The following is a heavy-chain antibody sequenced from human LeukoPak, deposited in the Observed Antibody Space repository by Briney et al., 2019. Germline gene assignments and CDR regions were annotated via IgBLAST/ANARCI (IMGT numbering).Heavy chain of an antibody. J-gene: IGHJ6*03. V-gene: IGHV4-31*03. CDR1: GASISSGGFY. CDR2: VYDSGST. D-gene: IGHD6-13*01. CDR3: TRNTGIAAVGNPSYYFYYYMDV. Sequence: PSQTLSLTCTVPGASISSGGFYWSWIRQYPGKGLEWIGCVYDSGSTFYNPSLQSRVSISRDTSKNQFSLRVISVTAADTAVYFCTRNTGIAAVGNPSYYFYYYMDVWGKGTTVTVSS.